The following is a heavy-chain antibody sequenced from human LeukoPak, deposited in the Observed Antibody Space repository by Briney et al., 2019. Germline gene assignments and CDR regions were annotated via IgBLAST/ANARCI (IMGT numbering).Heavy chain of an antibody. D-gene: IGHD3-22*01. CDR2: IIPILGIA. J-gene: IGHJ4*02. CDR3: ARDRTLRSGYYYVFDY. Sequence: SVKVSCKASGYTFTGYYMHWVRQAPGQGLEWMGRIIPILGIANYAQKFQGRVTITADKSTSTAYMELSSLRSEDTAVYYCARDRTLRSGYYYVFDYWGQGTLVTVSS. V-gene: IGHV1-69*04. CDR1: GYTFTGYY.